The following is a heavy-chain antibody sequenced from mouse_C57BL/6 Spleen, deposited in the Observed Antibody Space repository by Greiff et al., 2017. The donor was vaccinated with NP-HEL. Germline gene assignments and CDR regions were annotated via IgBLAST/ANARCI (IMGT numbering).Heavy chain of an antibody. CDR2: ISSGSSTI. D-gene: IGHD1-3*01. J-gene: IGHJ1*03. CDR3: ARPLNWYFDV. Sequence: EVQLQQSGGGLVKPGGSLKLSCAASGFTFSDYGMHWVRQAPEKGLEWVAYISSGSSTIYYADTVKGRFTISRDNAKNTLFLQMTSLRSEDTAMYYCARPLNWYFDVWGTGTTVTVSS. V-gene: IGHV5-17*01. CDR1: GFTFSDYG.